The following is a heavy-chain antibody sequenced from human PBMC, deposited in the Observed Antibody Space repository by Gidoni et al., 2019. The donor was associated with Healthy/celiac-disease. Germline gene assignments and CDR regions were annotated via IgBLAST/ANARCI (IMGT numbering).Heavy chain of an antibody. V-gene: IGHV3-23*04. D-gene: IGHD3-22*01. CDR2: ISGSGGST. Sequence: VQLVESGGGLVQPGGSLRLSCAASGFTFSSYAMSWFRKAPGKGLEGVSAISGSGGSTYYADSVKGRFTISRDNSKNTLYLQMNSLRAEDTAVYYCAKDWDHVGWGSSGYYYSGFDYWGQGTLVTVSS. J-gene: IGHJ4*02. CDR1: GFTFSSYA. CDR3: AKDWDHVGWGSSGYYYSGFDY.